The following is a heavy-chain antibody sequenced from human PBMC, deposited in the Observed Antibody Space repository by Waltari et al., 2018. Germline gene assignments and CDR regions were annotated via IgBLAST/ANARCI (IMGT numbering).Heavy chain of an antibody. V-gene: IGHV1-2*02. Sequence: QVQLVQSGAEVKKPGASVKVSCKASGYTFTGYYMHWVRQAPGQGLEWMGWINPNSGGTNDAQKFKGRVTMTRDTSISTAYMELSRLRSDDTAVYYCARFGVSRYCSGGSCYDYWGQGTLVTVSS. CDR3: ARFGVSRYCSGGSCYDY. CDR1: GYTFTGYY. D-gene: IGHD2-15*01. J-gene: IGHJ4*02. CDR2: INPNSGGT.